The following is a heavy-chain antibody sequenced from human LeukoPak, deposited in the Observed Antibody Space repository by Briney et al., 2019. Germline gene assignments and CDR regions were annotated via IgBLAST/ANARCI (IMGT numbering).Heavy chain of an antibody. CDR2: ISGSGDRT. CDR3: AILGGGMAY. D-gene: IGHD3-16*01. CDR1: GFRFSSYT. J-gene: IGHJ4*02. V-gene: IGHV3-23*01. Sequence: GGSLRLSCAASGFRFSSYTKNWVRQAPGKGLEWVSGISGSGDRTYYADFVKGRVTISRDNSRNTLYLQMSSLRADDTAVYYCAILGGGMAYWGQGTLVAVSS.